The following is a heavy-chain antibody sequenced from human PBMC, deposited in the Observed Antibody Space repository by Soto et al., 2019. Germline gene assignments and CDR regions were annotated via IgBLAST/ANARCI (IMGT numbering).Heavy chain of an antibody. Sequence: QVQLVQSGAEVKKPESSVKVSCKAPGGTFSTYAISWVRQAPGQGLEWMGGIIPMFGTAHYAQRCQDRVTITADESTNTVYTKLSSPRAEDTAVYFCASGIQLWLRRINNGYSGWGQGTLVTVSS. CDR3: ASGIQLWLRRINNGYSG. CDR1: GGTFSTYA. CDR2: IIPMFGTA. V-gene: IGHV1-69*12. D-gene: IGHD5-18*01. J-gene: IGHJ4*02.